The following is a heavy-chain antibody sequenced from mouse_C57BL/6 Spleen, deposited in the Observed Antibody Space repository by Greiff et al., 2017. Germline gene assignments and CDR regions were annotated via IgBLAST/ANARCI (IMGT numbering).Heavy chain of an antibody. CDR2: IYPGSGNT. D-gene: IGHD4-1*01. Sequence: QVQLKESGAELVRPGASVKLSCKASGYTFTDYYINWVKQRPGQGLEWIARIYPGSGNTYYNEKFKGKATLTAEKSSSTAYMQLSSLTSEDSAVYVCARSELGRGYFCVWGTGTTVTVSS. CDR1: GYTFTDYY. CDR3: ARSELGRGYFCV. J-gene: IGHJ1*03. V-gene: IGHV1-76*01.